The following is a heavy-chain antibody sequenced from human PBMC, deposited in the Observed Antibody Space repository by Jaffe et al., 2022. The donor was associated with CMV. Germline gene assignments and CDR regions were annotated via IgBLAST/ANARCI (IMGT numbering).Heavy chain of an antibody. J-gene: IGHJ6*02. CDR2: IFSNDEK. CDR3: ARNRVVAATRGYYYYYGMDV. Sequence: QVTLKESGPVLVKPTETLTLTCTVSGFSLSNARMGVSWIRQPPGKALEWLAHIFSNDEKSYSTSLKSRLTISKDTSKSQVVLTMTNMDPVDTATYYCARNRVVAATRGYYYYYGMDVWGQGTTVTVSS. V-gene: IGHV2-26*01. D-gene: IGHD2-15*01. CDR1: GFSLSNARMG.